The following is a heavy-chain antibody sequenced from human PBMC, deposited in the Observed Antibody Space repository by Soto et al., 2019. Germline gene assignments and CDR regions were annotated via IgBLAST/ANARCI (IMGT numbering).Heavy chain of an antibody. V-gene: IGHV1-18*01. CDR2: ISAYSGNT. J-gene: IGHJ4*02. CDR1: GYTFTTFG. D-gene: IGHD2-15*01. Sequence: QVQLVQSGGEVKKPGAAVKVSCKASGYTFTTFGIGWVRQAPGQGLEWMGWISAYSGNTEYPEKLQGRVTMTIDTSTSPTYMELRSLRSDDTDVYYCARAFCSGGSCYLDYWGQGALVTVSS. CDR3: ARAFCSGGSCYLDY.